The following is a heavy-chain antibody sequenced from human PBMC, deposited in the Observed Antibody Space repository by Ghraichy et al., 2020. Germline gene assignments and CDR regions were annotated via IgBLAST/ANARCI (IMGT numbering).Heavy chain of an antibody. CDR3: ARGSSGAHQDWFDP. J-gene: IGHJ5*02. CDR2: IRQDGSEK. D-gene: IGHD6-19*01. CDR1: GFTFSNYW. Sequence: ETLSLTCAASGFTFSNYWMSWARQAPGKGLEWVANIRQDGSEKHYVDSVEGRITISRDNAKNSLYLQMNSLRAEDTAVYYCARGSSGAHQDWFDPWGQGTLVTVSS. V-gene: IGHV3-7*03.